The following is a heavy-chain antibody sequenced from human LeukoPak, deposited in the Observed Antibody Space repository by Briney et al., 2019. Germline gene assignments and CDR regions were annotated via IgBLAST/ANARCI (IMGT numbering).Heavy chain of an antibody. J-gene: IGHJ3*02. CDR1: GFTFSSYA. CDR2: ISGSGGST. D-gene: IGHD3-9*01. V-gene: IGHV3-23*01. Sequence: GGSLRLSCAASGFTFSSYAMSWVRQAPGKGLEWVSTISGSGGSTYYADSVKGRFTISRDNAKNSLYLQMNSLRAEDTAVYYCARDTYDILTGYYKWAFDIWGQGTMVTVSS. CDR3: ARDTYDILTGYYKWAFDI.